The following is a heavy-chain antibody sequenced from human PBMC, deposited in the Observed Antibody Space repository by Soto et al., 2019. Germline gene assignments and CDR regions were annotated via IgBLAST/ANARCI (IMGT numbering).Heavy chain of an antibody. V-gene: IGHV3-23*01. Sequence: GGSLRLSCAASGFTFSSYAMSWVRQAPGKGLEWVSAISGSGGSTYYADSVKGRFTISRDNSKNTLYLQMNSLRAEDTAVYYCAKDPPDSSSWYRGLTGSFVDYWGQGTLVTVSS. J-gene: IGHJ4*02. CDR1: GFTFSSYA. CDR3: AKDPPDSSSWYRGLTGSFVDY. D-gene: IGHD6-13*01. CDR2: ISGSGGST.